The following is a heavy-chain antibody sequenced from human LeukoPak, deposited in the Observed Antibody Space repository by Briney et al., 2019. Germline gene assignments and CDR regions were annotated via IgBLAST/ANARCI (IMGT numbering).Heavy chain of an antibody. Sequence: PSETLPLNCTVPGGSISSYYWSWIRQPAGKGLEWIGRIYTSGSTNYNPSLKSRVTMSVDTSKNQFSLKLSSVTAADTAVYYCARDPYYYDSSGYYLGYYFDYWGQGTLVTVSS. D-gene: IGHD3-22*01. CDR3: ARDPYYYDSSGYYLGYYFDY. CDR2: IYTSGST. CDR1: GGSISSYY. V-gene: IGHV4-4*07. J-gene: IGHJ4*02.